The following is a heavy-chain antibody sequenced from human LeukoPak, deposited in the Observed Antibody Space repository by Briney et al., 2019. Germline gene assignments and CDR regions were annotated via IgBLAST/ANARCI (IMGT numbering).Heavy chain of an antibody. CDR3: ARDGRFPPEVLPRYFDY. V-gene: IGHV4-61*02. D-gene: IGHD1-26*01. CDR2: IDTSGNT. CDR1: GGSISSGSYY. J-gene: IGHJ4*02. Sequence: PSQTLSLTCTVSGGSISSGSYYWSWIRQPAGKGLEWIGRIDTSGNTNYKPSLKSRVTMSVDTSKNQFSLKLSSVTAADTAVYYCARDGRFPPEVLPRYFDYWGQGTLVTVSS.